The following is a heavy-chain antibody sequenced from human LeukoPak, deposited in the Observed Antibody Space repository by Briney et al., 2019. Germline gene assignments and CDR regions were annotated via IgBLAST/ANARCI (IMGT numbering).Heavy chain of an antibody. V-gene: IGHV3-74*01. CDR3: AGDRNTGSSYENLFEY. CDR2: INSDGSIT. D-gene: IGHD1-26*01. J-gene: IGHJ4*02. CDR1: GFTFSSYW. Sequence: PGGSLRLSCAASGFTFSSYWMHWVRQAPGKGLVWVSRINSDGSITSYADSVKGRFTISRDNAKNTLYLQMNSLRAEDTSVYYCAGDRNTGSSYENLFEYWGQGSLVSVSS.